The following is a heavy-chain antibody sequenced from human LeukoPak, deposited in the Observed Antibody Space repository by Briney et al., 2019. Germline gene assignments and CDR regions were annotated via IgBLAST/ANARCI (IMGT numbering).Heavy chain of an antibody. CDR1: GYSISSGYY. CDR3: ARARVVADSFDY. J-gene: IGHJ4*02. D-gene: IGHD2-15*01. CDR2: IYLSGTT. Sequence: SETLSLTCTVSGYSISSGYYWGWIRQTPGKGLEWIGSIYLSGTTFYNPSLKSRVTISVDTSKNQSSLKLTSVTAADTAVYYCARARVVADSFDYWGQGTLVTVSS. V-gene: IGHV4-38-2*02.